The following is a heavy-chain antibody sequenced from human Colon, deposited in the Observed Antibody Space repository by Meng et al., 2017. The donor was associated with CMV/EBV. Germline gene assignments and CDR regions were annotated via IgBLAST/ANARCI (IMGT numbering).Heavy chain of an antibody. D-gene: IGHD2-8*02. CDR1: GSSFSNSW. CDR2: TNEDGSDK. V-gene: IGHV3-7*01. J-gene: IGHJ3*02. Sequence: GSLRLSCAASGSSFSNSWMIWVRRAPGKGLEWVAKTNEDGSDKYYVDSVKGRFTIFRDNAKNSVYLQMNSLRAEDTAMYYCAREVFPGTGGFDIWGQGTMVTVSS. CDR3: AREVFPGTGGFDI.